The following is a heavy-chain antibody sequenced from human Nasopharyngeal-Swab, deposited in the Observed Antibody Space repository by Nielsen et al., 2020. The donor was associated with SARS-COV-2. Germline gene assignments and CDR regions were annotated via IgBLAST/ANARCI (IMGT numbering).Heavy chain of an antibody. V-gene: IGHV1-69*13. D-gene: IGHD3-3*01. J-gene: IGHJ4*02. CDR2: IIPIFGTA. CDR1: GYTFTSYA. Sequence: SVKVSCKASGYTFTSYAISWVRQAPGQGLEWMGGIIPIFGTANYAQKFQGRVTITADESTSTAYMELSSLRSEDTAVYYCASSPRGPLRFLEWLLSGYFDYWGQGTLVTVSS. CDR3: ASSPRGPLRFLEWLLSGYFDY.